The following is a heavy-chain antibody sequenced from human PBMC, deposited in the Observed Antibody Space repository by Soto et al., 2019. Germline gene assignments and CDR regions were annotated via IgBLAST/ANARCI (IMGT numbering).Heavy chain of an antibody. CDR1: GFTFSSYW. D-gene: IGHD2-15*01. CDR3: ARVYCSGGGCYPLDY. Sequence: EVQLVESGGGLVQPGGSLRLSCAASGFTFSSYWMHWVRQAPGKGLVWVSRINSDGSSTSYADSVKGRFTISRDNAKNTLYLQMNNLRADDTAVYYCARVYCSGGGCYPLDYWGQGTLVTVSS. CDR2: INSDGSST. J-gene: IGHJ4*02. V-gene: IGHV3-74*01.